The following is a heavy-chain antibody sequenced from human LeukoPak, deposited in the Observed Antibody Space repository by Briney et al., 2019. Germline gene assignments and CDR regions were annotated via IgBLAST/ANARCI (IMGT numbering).Heavy chain of an antibody. Sequence: QTGGSLRLSCAASVFTFSSYAMSWVRQAPGKGLEWVSAISGSGGSTYYADSVKGRFTISRDNSKNALYLQMNSLRAEDTAVYYCAKRPGYSSGWYYFDYWGQGTLVTVSS. D-gene: IGHD6-19*01. V-gene: IGHV3-23*01. CDR3: AKRPGYSSGWYYFDY. J-gene: IGHJ4*02. CDR2: ISGSGGST. CDR1: VFTFSSYA.